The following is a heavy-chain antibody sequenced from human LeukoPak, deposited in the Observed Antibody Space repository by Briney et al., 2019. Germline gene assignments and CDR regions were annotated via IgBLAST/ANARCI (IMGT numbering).Heavy chain of an antibody. Sequence: SETLSLTCTVSGGSISSYYWSWIRQPPGKGLEWIGYTYYSGSTNYNPSLKSRVTISVDTSKNQFSLKLSSVPAADTAVYYCARAVLGVGSCYFDYWGQGTLVTVSS. CDR1: GGSISSYY. CDR2: TYYSGST. J-gene: IGHJ4*02. D-gene: IGHD2-15*01. V-gene: IGHV4-59*01. CDR3: ARAVLGVGSCYFDY.